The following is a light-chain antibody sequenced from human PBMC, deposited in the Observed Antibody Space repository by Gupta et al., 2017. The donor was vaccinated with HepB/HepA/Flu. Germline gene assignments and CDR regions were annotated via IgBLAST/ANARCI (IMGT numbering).Light chain of an antibody. Sequence: SVLTQPPSVSGAPGQGITISCTGSNSNIGAGFDVHWFQQVPGTAPKLLVYGNNNRPSGVPDRFSASKSGTSASLAITGLQAEDEADYYCQSYDISLSAYVIFGGGTKLTVL. J-gene: IGLJ2*01. V-gene: IGLV1-40*01. CDR2: GNN. CDR1: NSNIGAGFD. CDR3: QSYDISLSAYVI.